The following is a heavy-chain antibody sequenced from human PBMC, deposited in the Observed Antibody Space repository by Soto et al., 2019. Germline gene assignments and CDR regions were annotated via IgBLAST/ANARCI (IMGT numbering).Heavy chain of an antibody. CDR2: IYYSGTT. V-gene: IGHV4-59*08. CDR3: ARRYGYSFDY. J-gene: IGHJ4*02. Sequence: QVQLQESGPGLVKPSETLSLTCTVSGGSISSYYWSWIRQPPGKGLEWIGYIYYSGTTNYNPSLKRRVTIGVDTSKNQLSLKLSSVTAADTAVYYCARRYGYSFDYWGQGTLVTVS. CDR1: GGSISSYY. D-gene: IGHD5-18*01.